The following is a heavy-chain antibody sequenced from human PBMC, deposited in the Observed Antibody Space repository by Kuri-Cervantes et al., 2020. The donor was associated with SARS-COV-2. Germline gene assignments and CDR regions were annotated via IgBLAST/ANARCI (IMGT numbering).Heavy chain of an antibody. J-gene: IGHJ5*02. CDR1: GFTFDDYG. V-gene: IGHV3-20*01. Sequence: GESLKISCAASGFTFDDYGMSWVRQAPGKGLEWVSGINWNGGSTGYADSVKGRFTISRDNAKNSLYLQMNSLRAEDTALNHCARGPTVAASSSVFDPWGQGTLVTVSS. D-gene: IGHD6-6*01. CDR2: INWNGGST. CDR3: ARGPTVAASSSVFDP.